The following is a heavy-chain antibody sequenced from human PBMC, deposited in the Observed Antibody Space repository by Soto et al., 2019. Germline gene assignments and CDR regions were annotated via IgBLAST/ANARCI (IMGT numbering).Heavy chain of an antibody. J-gene: IGHJ4*02. CDR2: INPGGAGA. CDR3: AISQGPYYFDY. V-gene: IGHV1-46*03. Sequence: GASVKVSCKPSGYTFTSYPLQWARQAPGQRPQWMGIINPGGAGASYAQKFQDRVTLTRDTSTSTAYMELSSLTYEDSAMYYCAISQGPYYFDYWGQGTLVTVSS. CDR1: GYTFTSYP.